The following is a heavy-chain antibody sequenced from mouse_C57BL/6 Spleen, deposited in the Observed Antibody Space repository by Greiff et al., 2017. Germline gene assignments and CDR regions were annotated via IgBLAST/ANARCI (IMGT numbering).Heavy chain of an antibody. CDR2: IWTGGGT. J-gene: IGHJ4*01. Sequence: VKLMESGPGLVAPSQSLSITCTVSGFSLTSYAISWVRQPPGKGLEWLGVIWTGGGTNYNSALKSRLSISKDNSKSQVFLKMNSLQTDDTARYYCARCYDYGEYYYAMDYWGQGTSVTVSS. D-gene: IGHD2-4*01. CDR1: GFSLTSYA. CDR3: ARCYDYGEYYYAMDY. V-gene: IGHV2-9-1*01.